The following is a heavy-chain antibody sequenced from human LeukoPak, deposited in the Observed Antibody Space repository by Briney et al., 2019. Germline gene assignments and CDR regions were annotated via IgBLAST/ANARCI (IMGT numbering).Heavy chain of an antibody. CDR1: GFNFNMFW. Sequence: PGGSLRLSCAASGFNFNMFWMNWVRQAPGKGLEWVAGISGSGGSTNYAESVKGRFTVSRDNRKNTLFLQMNSLTAEDTAVYFCAKRGVVIRVILVGFHKEAYYFDSWGQGALVTVSS. V-gene: IGHV3-23*01. CDR2: ISGSGGST. CDR3: AKRGVVIRVILVGFHKEAYYFDS. D-gene: IGHD3-22*01. J-gene: IGHJ4*02.